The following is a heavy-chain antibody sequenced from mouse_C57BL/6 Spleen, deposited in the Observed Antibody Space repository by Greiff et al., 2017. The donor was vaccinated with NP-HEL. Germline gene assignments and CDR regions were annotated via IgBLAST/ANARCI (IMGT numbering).Heavy chain of an antibody. Sequence: EVHLVESGGGLVQPKGSLKLSCAASGFSFNTYAMNWVRQAPGKGLEWVARIRSKSNNYATYYADSVKDRFTISRDDSESMLYLQMNNLKTEDTAMYYCVRLTGNYFDYWGQGTTLTVSS. V-gene: IGHV10-1*01. CDR1: GFSFNTYA. CDR3: VRLTGNYFDY. CDR2: IRSKSNNYAT. J-gene: IGHJ2*01. D-gene: IGHD4-1*01.